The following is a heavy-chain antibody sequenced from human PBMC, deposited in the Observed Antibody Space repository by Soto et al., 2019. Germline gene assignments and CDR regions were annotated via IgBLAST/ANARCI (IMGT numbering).Heavy chain of an antibody. Sequence: SETLSLTCTVSGGSISSSSYYWGWIRQPPGKGLEWIGSIYYSGSTYYNPSLKSRVTISVDTSKNQFSLKLSSVTAADTAVYYCARQFDYYGSGRSIDYWGQGTLVTVS. V-gene: IGHV4-39*01. J-gene: IGHJ4*02. CDR1: GGSISSSSYY. CDR2: IYYSGST. CDR3: ARQFDYYGSGRSIDY. D-gene: IGHD3-10*01.